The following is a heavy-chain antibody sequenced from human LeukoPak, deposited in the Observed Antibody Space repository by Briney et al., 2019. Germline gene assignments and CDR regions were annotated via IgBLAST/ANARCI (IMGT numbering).Heavy chain of an antibody. J-gene: IGHJ4*02. CDR1: GGSISSSSYY. CDR2: IYYSGST. D-gene: IGHD3-10*01. Sequence: SETLSLTCTVSGGSISSSSYYWGWIRQPPGKGLEWIGSIYYSGSTYYNPSLKSRVTISVDTSKNQFSLKLSSVTAAGTAVYYCARDELGGNQPLDYWGQGTLVTVSS. CDR3: ARDELGGNQPLDY. V-gene: IGHV4-39*07.